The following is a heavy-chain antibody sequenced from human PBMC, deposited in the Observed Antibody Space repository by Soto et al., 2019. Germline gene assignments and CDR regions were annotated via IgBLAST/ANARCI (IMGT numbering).Heavy chain of an antibody. CDR2: MNPKSANT. CDR3: ARSPSWETTVTPYYFDY. J-gene: IGHJ4*02. D-gene: IGHD4-4*01. CDR1: GYTFISYD. Sequence: ASVQVACKASGYTFISYDINWVRQATGQGLEWMGWMNPKSANTGYAQNFQGRVTMTRNTSISTAYMELSSLRSEDTAVYYCARSPSWETTVTPYYFDYWGQGTLVTVSS. V-gene: IGHV1-8*01.